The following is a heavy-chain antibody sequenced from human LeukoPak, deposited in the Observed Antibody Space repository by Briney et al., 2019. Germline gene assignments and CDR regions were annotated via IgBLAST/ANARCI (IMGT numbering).Heavy chain of an antibody. Sequence: ASVKVSCKASGYTFTSYGISWVRQAPGQGLEWMGWISAYNGNTNYAQKFQGRVTMTRDTSISTAYMELSRLRSDDTAVYYCARVDRSWPDFDYWGQGTLVTVSS. CDR2: ISAYNGNT. V-gene: IGHV1-18*01. CDR3: ARVDRSWPDFDY. CDR1: GYTFTSYG. J-gene: IGHJ4*02. D-gene: IGHD5-12*01.